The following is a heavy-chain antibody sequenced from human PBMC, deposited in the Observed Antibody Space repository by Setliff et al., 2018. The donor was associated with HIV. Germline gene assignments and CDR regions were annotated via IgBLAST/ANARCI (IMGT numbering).Heavy chain of an antibody. Sequence: SETLSLTCTVSGGSISSYCWNWIRQSPGRGLEWIGFIFSSGSTKYNPSLQSRVTMSIDTSKNQFSLKLYSVTAADTAVYYCARRDGYSYGFYFDYWGQGTLVTVSS. CDR1: GGSISSYC. D-gene: IGHD5-18*01. CDR2: IFSSGST. J-gene: IGHJ4*02. CDR3: ARRDGYSYGFYFDY. V-gene: IGHV4-4*09.